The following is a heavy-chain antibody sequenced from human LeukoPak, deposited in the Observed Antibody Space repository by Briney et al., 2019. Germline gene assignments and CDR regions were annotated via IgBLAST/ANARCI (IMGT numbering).Heavy chain of an antibody. D-gene: IGHD2-21*02. Sequence: GESLKISCKASGYIFTNYWIGWVRQTPGKGLEWMGIIYPGDSDARYSPSFQGQVPISADKSISTAYLQWDSLKASDTAMYYCAKEGMTASGIGLDYWGQGTLVTVSS. CDR1: GYIFTNYW. CDR3: AKEGMTASGIGLDY. V-gene: IGHV5-51*01. CDR2: IYPGDSDA. J-gene: IGHJ4*02.